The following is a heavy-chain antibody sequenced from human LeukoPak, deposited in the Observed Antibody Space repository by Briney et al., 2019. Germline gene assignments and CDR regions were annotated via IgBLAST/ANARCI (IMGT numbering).Heavy chain of an antibody. CDR1: GGSFSGYY. CDR2: IYYSGST. V-gene: IGHV4-34*09. J-gene: IGHJ5*02. CDR3: ARDRGYGSGSYYYDGGFDP. D-gene: IGHD3-10*01. Sequence: SETLSLTCAVYGGSFSGYYWSWIRQPPGKGLEWIGYIYYSGSTYYNPSLKSRVTISVDTSKNQFSLKLSSVTAADTAVYYCARDRGYGSGSYYYDGGFDPWGQGTLVTVSS.